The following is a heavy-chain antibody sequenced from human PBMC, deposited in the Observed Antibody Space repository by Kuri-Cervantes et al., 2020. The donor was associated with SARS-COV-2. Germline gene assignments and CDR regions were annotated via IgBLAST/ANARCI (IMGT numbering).Heavy chain of an antibody. D-gene: IGHD6-19*01. J-gene: IGHJ4*02. CDR1: GGSISSSSYY. Sequence: GSLRLSCTVSGGSISSSSYYWGWIRQPPGKGLEWIGSIYTSGSTNYNPSLKSRVTMSVDTSKNQFSLKLSSVTAADTAVYYCARHPLRPYSSGWYPPDYWGQGTLVTVSS. CDR3: ARHPLRPYSSGWYPPDY. V-gene: IGHV4-39*07. CDR2: IYTSGST.